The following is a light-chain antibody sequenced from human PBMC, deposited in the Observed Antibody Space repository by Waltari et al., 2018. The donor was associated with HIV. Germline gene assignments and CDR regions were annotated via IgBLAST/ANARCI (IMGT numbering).Light chain of an antibody. J-gene: IGLJ3*02. CDR3: CSYAGSYTWV. Sequence: QSALTQPRSVSGSPGPSVTLSCTRTSTDVAGYNSVSWYQQHPGKVPKLLMYDVSKRPSGVPDRFSGSKSGNTASLTISGLQAEDEADYYCCSYAGSYTWVFGGGTKLTVL. CDR2: DVS. V-gene: IGLV2-11*01. CDR1: STDVAGYNS.